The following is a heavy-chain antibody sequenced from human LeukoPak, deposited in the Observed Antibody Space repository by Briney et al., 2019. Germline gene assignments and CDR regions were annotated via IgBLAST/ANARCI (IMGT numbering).Heavy chain of an antibody. D-gene: IGHD4-17*01. J-gene: IGHJ4*02. Sequence: SETLSLTCTVSGGSISSYYWSWIRQPPGKGLEWIGYIYYSGTINYNPSLKSRVTISVVTSKNQFSLKLSSVTAEDTAVYYCARALGLEDYGDYRYWGQGTLVTVSS. V-gene: IGHV4-59*01. CDR2: IYYSGTI. CDR3: ARALGLEDYGDYRY. CDR1: GGSISSYY.